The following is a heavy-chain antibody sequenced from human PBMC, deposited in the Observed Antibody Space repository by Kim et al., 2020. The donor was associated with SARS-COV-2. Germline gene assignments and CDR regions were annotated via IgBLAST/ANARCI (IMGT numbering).Heavy chain of an antibody. CDR2: IWYDGSNK. CDR1: GFTFSSYG. Sequence: GGSLRLSCAASGFTFSSYGMHWVRQAPGKGLEWVAVIWYDGSNKYYADSVKGRFTISRDNSKNTLYLQMNSLRAEDTAVYYCAREDIVVVPAVDYYYYYGMDVWGQGTTVTVSS. CDR3: AREDIVVVPAVDYYYYYGMDV. J-gene: IGHJ6*02. D-gene: IGHD2-2*01. V-gene: IGHV3-33*01.